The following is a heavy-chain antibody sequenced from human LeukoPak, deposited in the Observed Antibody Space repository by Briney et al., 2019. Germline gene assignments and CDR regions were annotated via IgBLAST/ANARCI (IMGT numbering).Heavy chain of an antibody. CDR2: INHSGST. Sequence: SETLSFTCAVYGGSFSGYYWSWIRQPPGKGLEWIGEINHSGSTNYNPSLKSRVTISVDTSKNQFSLKLSSVTAADTAVYYCARGGSYDILTGYGWFDPWGQGTLVTVSS. CDR3: ARGGSYDILTGYGWFDP. CDR1: GGSFSGYY. J-gene: IGHJ5*02. D-gene: IGHD3-9*01. V-gene: IGHV4-34*01.